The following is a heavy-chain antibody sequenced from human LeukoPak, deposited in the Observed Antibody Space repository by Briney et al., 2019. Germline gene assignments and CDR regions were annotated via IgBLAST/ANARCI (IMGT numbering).Heavy chain of an antibody. Sequence: PSETLSLTCTVSGGSISSYYWSWIRQPPGKGLEWIGSMYYSGNTNYNPSLKSRVTISVDTSKNQFSLKLTSVTAADTAVYYCARIRDGYNAFDYWGQGTLVTVSS. J-gene: IGHJ4*02. CDR1: GGSISSYY. CDR2: MYYSGNT. V-gene: IGHV4-59*01. CDR3: ARIRDGYNAFDY. D-gene: IGHD5-24*01.